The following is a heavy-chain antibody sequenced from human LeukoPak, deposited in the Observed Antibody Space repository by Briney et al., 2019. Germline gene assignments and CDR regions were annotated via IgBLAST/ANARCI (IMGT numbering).Heavy chain of an antibody. CDR1: GFTFSSYA. J-gene: IGHJ4*02. CDR3: ARVVRNYGSYYFDY. D-gene: IGHD1-7*01. Sequence: PGRSLRLSCAASGFTFSSYAMHWVRQAPGKGLEWVAVISYDGSNKYYADSVKGRFTISRDNSKNTLYLQMNSLRAEDTAVYYCARVVRNYGSYYFDYWGQGTLVTVSS. CDR2: ISYDGSNK. V-gene: IGHV3-30*04.